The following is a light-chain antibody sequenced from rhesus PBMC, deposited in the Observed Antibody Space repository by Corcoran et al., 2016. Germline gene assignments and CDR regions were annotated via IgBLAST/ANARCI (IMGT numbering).Light chain of an antibody. J-gene: IGKJ2*01. CDR1: QVISSY. CDR2: AAS. Sequence: DIQMTQSPSSLSVSVGDRVTITCRARQVISSYLAWYQQKPGTPPKLLISAASTLQSGVPSRFSGSGAGTDFTLTISSLLPEYVGTYRWQQRRSFPPRFGQGTKVEVK. V-gene: IGKV1-25*02. CDR3: QQRRSFPPR.